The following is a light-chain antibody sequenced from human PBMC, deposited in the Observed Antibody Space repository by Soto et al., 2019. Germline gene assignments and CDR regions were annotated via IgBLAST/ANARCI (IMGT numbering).Light chain of an antibody. V-gene: IGKV1-5*03. CDR2: KAS. Sequence: DIQMTQSPSTLSASVGDRVTITCRASQSISSWLAWYQQKPVKASKLLIYKASSLEIGVPSRFSGSGSATDFTLTISSLHPDDFATYYCQEYKSYSTFGQGTKLEIK. CDR3: QEYKSYST. CDR1: QSISSW. J-gene: IGKJ2*01.